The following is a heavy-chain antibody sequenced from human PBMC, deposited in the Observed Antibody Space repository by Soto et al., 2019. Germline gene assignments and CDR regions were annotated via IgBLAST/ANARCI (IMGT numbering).Heavy chain of an antibody. CDR2: MSIGGRTI. CDR3: ARRAYTYGLDY. D-gene: IGHD4-17*01. Sequence: QVQLVQSGGGLVQPGGSLRLSCAASGFPVSDHYMSWIRQAPGKGLEWVSYMSIGGRTIHHADSVKGRFTISRDNDKNSLYLQMNRLRAEDTAVYYCARRAYTYGLDYWGQGSLVTVST. CDR1: GFPVSDHY. J-gene: IGHJ4*02. V-gene: IGHV3-11*01.